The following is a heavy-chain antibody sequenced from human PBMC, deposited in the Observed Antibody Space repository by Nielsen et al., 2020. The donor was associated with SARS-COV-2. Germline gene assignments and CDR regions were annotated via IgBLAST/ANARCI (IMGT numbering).Heavy chain of an antibody. D-gene: IGHD4-11*01. CDR3: ARGLDYSNYAWFDP. V-gene: IGHV4-38-2*02. Sequence: SETLSLTCTVSGYSISSGYYWGWIRQPPGKGLEWIGSIYHSGSTNYNPSLKSRVTISVDTSKNQFSLKLSSVTAADTAVYYCARGLDYSNYAWFDPWGQGTLVTVSS. CDR1: GYSISSGYY. CDR2: IYHSGST. J-gene: IGHJ5*02.